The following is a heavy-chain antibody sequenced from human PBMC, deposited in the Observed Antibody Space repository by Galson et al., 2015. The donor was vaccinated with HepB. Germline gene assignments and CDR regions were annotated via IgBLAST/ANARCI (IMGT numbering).Heavy chain of an antibody. D-gene: IGHD2-2*01. CDR1: GDSVSRNNW. J-gene: IGHJ4*02. CDR2: IYHVGST. V-gene: IGHV4-4*01. Sequence: LSLTCVVSGDSVSRNNWWTWVRQSPGEGLEWIGEIYHVGSTNYNPSLTNRLTIYLDKAKNQFSLNLTSVTAADTAVYFCGREGPTPVPSAIDYWGQGILVTVSS. CDR3: GREGPTPVPSAIDY.